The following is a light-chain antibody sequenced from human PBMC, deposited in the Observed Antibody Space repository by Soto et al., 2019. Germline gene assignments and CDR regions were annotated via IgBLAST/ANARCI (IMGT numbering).Light chain of an antibody. CDR1: SSDVGGYNY. J-gene: IGLJ3*02. V-gene: IGLV2-8*01. CDR2: EVN. CDR3: CSSAGTSWV. Sequence: QSALTQPPSASGSPGQSVAISCTGTSSDVGGYNYVSWYQQHPGKAPKLMIYEVNKRPSGVPDRFSGSKSGNTASLTISGLQPEDEGDYYCCSSAGTSWVFGGGTKLTVL.